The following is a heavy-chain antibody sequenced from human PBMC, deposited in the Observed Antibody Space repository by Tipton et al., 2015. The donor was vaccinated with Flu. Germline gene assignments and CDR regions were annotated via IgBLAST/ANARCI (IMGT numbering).Heavy chain of an antibody. J-gene: IGHJ5*01. D-gene: IGHD4-11*01. Sequence: LRLSCAVSGDSISSDYCWGWVRRPPGKGLEWIGNICPGSPYYNPSLRSRVTMSVARSNDQFSLRLTSVTAADTAVYFCARRTFSNYVSEPKNWFDFWGQGTLVTVSS. V-gene: IGHV4-38-2*01. CDR1: GDSISSDYC. CDR2: ICPGSP. CDR3: ARRTFSNYVSEPKNWFDF.